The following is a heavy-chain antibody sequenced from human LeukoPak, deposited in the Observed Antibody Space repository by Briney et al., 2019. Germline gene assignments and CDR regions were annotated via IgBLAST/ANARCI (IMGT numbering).Heavy chain of an antibody. D-gene: IGHD3-3*01. CDR1: GYSISSGYY. V-gene: IGHV4-38-2*02. CDR3: ARDSAHIHEVRFFGY. CDR2: IYHSGST. Sequence: SETLSLTCTVSGYSISSGYYWGWIRQPPGKGLEWFGSIYHSGSTYYNPSLKSRVTISVDTSKNQFSLKLSSVTAADTAVYYCARDSAHIHEVRFFGYWGQGTLATVSS. J-gene: IGHJ4*02.